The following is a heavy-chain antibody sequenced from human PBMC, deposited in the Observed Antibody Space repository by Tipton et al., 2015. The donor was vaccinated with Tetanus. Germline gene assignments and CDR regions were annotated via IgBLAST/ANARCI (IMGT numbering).Heavy chain of an antibody. D-gene: IGHD3-10*01. Sequence: SLRLSCAASGFTFSNYAMNWVRQAPGKGLEWVAVISYDGSNKYYADSVKGRFTISRDNSKNTLYLQMNSLRAEDTAVYYCARDGFYYGSGSYYLAFWGQGTLVTVSP. CDR1: GFTFSNYA. J-gene: IGHJ4*02. CDR2: ISYDGSNK. V-gene: IGHV3-30-3*01. CDR3: ARDGFYYGSGSYYLAF.